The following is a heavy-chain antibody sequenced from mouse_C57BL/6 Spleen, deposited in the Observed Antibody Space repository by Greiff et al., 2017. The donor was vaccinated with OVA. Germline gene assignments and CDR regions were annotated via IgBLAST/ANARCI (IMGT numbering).Heavy chain of an antibody. J-gene: IGHJ3*01. V-gene: IGHV3-6*01. D-gene: IGHD2-4*01. Sequence: ESGPGLVKPSQSLSLTCSVTGYSITSGYYWNWIRQFPGNKLEWMGYISYDGSNNYNPSLKNRISITRDTSKNQFFLKLNSVTTEDTATYYCARDHDYDGAWFAYWGQGTLVTVSA. CDR1: GYSITSGYY. CDR2: ISYDGSN. CDR3: ARDHDYDGAWFAY.